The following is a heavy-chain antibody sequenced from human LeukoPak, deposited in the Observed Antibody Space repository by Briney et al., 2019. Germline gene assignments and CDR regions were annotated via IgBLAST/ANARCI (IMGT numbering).Heavy chain of an antibody. D-gene: IGHD1-1*01. Sequence: GKSLRLSCAASGFTFSSYAMHWVRQAPGKGLEWVAVISYDGSNKYYADSVKGRFTISRDNSKNTLYLQMNSLRAEDTAVYYCARFQYNWNDEGAFDIWGQGTMVTVSS. CDR2: ISYDGSNK. V-gene: IGHV3-30-3*01. J-gene: IGHJ3*02. CDR1: GFTFSSYA. CDR3: ARFQYNWNDEGAFDI.